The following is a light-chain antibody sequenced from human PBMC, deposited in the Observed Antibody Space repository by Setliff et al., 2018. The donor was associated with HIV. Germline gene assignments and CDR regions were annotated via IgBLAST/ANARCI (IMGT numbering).Light chain of an antibody. CDR2: DVT. Sequence: QSALPQPRSVSGSPGQSVTISCTGTNSDIGTYNYVSWYQQHPGKAPKLMIYDVTKRPSGVPDRFSGSKSVNTASLTISGLQTDDEADYYCCSYACSSVSYVFGTGTKV. CDR1: NSDIGTYNY. J-gene: IGLJ1*01. V-gene: IGLV2-11*01. CDR3: CSYACSSVSYV.